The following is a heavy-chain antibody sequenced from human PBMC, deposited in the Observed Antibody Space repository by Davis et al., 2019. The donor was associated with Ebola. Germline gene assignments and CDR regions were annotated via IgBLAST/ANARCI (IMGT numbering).Heavy chain of an antibody. V-gene: IGHV4-59*08. D-gene: IGHD1-20*01. CDR2: IYYSGST. CDR1: GCSIISYY. Sequence: SETLSLTCTVSGCSIISYYWSWFRQPPAKGLEWCGYIYYSGSTNYIPSLKSRVTISVDTSKNQFSLKLSSVTAEDRAMYYCVKDDVTAGRFNYWGQGSLVTVSS. CDR3: VKDDVTAGRFNY. J-gene: IGHJ4*02.